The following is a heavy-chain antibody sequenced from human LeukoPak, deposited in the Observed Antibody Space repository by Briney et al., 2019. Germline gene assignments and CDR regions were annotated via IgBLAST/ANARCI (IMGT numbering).Heavy chain of an antibody. CDR2: ISSSSTI. V-gene: IGHV3-48*04. Sequence: GGSLRLSCAASGFTFGSYSMNWVRQAPGKGLEWVSYISSSSTIYYADSVKGRFTISRDNAKNSLYLQMNSLRAEDTAVYYCARDDIVVVVAVKYYYYGMDVWGQGTTVTVSS. J-gene: IGHJ6*02. CDR3: ARDDIVVVVAVKYYYYGMDV. D-gene: IGHD2-15*01. CDR1: GFTFGSYS.